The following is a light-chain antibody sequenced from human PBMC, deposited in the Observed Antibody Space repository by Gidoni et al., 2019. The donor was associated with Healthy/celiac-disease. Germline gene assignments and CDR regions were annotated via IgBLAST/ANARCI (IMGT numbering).Light chain of an antibody. Sequence: QSALTQPASVSGSPGQSITISCTGTSSDVGGYNYVSWYQQHPGKAPKLMLYDVSNRPSVVSNRFSGSKSGNTASLTISGLQAEDEADYYCSSYTSSSTLNWVFGGGTKLTVL. CDR1: SSDVGGYNY. CDR2: DVS. CDR3: SSYTSSSTLNWV. V-gene: IGLV2-14*01. J-gene: IGLJ3*02.